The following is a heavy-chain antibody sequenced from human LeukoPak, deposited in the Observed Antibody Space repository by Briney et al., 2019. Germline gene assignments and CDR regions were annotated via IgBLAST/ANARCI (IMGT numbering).Heavy chain of an antibody. Sequence: RGSLRLSCAASGFTFSNYLMHWVRQDPGKGLVWVSRITSDGSSTHYADSVKGRFTISRDNAKNTLYLQMNSLTAEDTAVYYCVSLGYCSTSSCQPWGQGTLVTVSS. D-gene: IGHD2-2*01. V-gene: IGHV3-74*01. CDR1: GFTFSNYL. CDR2: ITSDGSST. J-gene: IGHJ4*02. CDR3: VSLGYCSTSSCQP.